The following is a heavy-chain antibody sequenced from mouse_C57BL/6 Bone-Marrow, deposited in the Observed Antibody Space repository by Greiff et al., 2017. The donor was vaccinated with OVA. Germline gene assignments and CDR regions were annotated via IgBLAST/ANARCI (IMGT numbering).Heavy chain of an antibody. J-gene: IGHJ2*01. CDR1: GFTFSDYY. CDR3: ARARLGSFDY. CDR2: INYDGSST. V-gene: IGHV5-16*01. D-gene: IGHD4-1*01. Sequence: DVKLVESEGGLVQPGSSMKLSCTASGFTFSDYYMAWVRQVPEKGLEWVANINYDGSSTYYLDSLKSRFIISRDNAKNILYLQVGSLKSEDTATYYCARARLGSFDYWGQGTTLTVSS.